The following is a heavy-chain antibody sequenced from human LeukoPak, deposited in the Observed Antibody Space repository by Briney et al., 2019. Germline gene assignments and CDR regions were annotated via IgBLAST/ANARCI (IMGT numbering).Heavy chain of an antibody. CDR2: MNPNSGNT. CDR1: GYTFTSYD. Sequence: ASVNVSCKASGYTFTSYDINWVRQATGQGLEWMGWMNPNSGNTGYAQKFQGRVAMTRNTSISTAYMELSSLRSEDTAVYYCATGYSSGWYESHWFDPWGQGTLVTVSS. CDR3: ATGYSSGWYESHWFDP. V-gene: IGHV1-8*01. J-gene: IGHJ5*02. D-gene: IGHD6-19*01.